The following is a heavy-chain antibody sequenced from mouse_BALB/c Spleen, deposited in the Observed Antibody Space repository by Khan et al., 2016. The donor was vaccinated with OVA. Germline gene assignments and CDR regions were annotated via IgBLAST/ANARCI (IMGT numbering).Heavy chain of an antibody. V-gene: IGHV1-81*01. D-gene: IGHD1-1*01. Sequence: QVQLQQSGPELVKPGASVKMSCKASGYIFTDYVLTWVKQRTGQGLEWIGEIYPGSGDIYYNDKFKGKATLTADMSSNTAYIQLNSLTSEDAAVYVWAGGGYGTSGAYWGQGTLVTVSA. CDR1: GYIFTDYV. J-gene: IGHJ3*01. CDR3: AGGGYGTSGAY. CDR2: IYPGSGDI.